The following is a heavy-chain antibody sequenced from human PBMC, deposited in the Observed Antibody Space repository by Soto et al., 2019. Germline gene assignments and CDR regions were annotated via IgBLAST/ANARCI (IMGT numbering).Heavy chain of an antibody. Sequence: GGSLRLSCAASGFTFSSYSMNWVRQAPGKGLEWVSSISSSSSYIYYADSVKGRFTIFRDNAKNSLYLQMNSLRAEDTAVYYCAREGYSSGWTEGYYYYGMDVWGQGTTVTVSS. D-gene: IGHD6-19*01. CDR2: ISSSSSYI. J-gene: IGHJ6*02. V-gene: IGHV3-21*01. CDR1: GFTFSSYS. CDR3: AREGYSSGWTEGYYYYGMDV.